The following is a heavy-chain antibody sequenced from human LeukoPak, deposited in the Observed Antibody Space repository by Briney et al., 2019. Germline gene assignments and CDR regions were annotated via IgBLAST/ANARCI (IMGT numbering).Heavy chain of an antibody. D-gene: IGHD2-2*01. J-gene: IGHJ4*02. CDR2: IRSSGSTI. Sequence: GGSLRLSCAASGFTFSDYYMSWIRQAPGKGLDWVSYIRSSGSTIYYADSVKGRFTISRDNAKNSLYLQMNSLRAEDTAVYYRARVDCSSTSCYEFDYWGQGTLVTVSS. CDR1: GFTFSDYY. CDR3: ARVDCSSTSCYEFDY. V-gene: IGHV3-11*04.